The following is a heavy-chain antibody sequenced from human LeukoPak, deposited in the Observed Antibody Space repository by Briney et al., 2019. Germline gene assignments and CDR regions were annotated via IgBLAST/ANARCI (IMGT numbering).Heavy chain of an antibody. CDR1: GYTFSRYG. J-gene: IGHJ3*02. CDR2: ISTYNGNT. D-gene: IGHD6-19*01. Sequence: GGSLKVSCKASGYTFSRYGITWVRQAPGQGLEWMGWISTYNGNTKYTHKLQARITMTTDTSTNTAYMELRSLRSDDTALYYCARVWLGNAFDIWGQGTMVTVSS. V-gene: IGHV1-18*01. CDR3: ARVWLGNAFDI.